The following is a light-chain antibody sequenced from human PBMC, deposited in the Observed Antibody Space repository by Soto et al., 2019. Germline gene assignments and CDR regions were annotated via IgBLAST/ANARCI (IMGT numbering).Light chain of an antibody. CDR1: QSVSSSY. Sequence: EIVLTQSPGTLSLSPGERATLSCRASQSVSSSYLAWYQQKPGQAPRLLIYGASSRATGIPDRFSGSGSGTDFTLTISRQEPEDFATYYCQQSYSTPRTFGQGTKVDIK. CDR2: GAS. J-gene: IGKJ1*01. V-gene: IGKV3-20*01. CDR3: QQSYSTPRT.